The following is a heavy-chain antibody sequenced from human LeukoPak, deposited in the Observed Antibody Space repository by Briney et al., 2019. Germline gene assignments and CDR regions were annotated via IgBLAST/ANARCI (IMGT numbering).Heavy chain of an antibody. J-gene: IGHJ2*01. CDR2: IYNSERT. V-gene: IGHV4-4*09. D-gene: IGHD6-19*01. Sequence: SETLSLTCTVSGGSVSSYHWSWIRQPPGKGLEWIGYIYNSERTKYNSSLESRVTTSVDTSKNQFFLKLSSVTAADTAVYYCARFRSGPSGWYVLWYFDLWGRGTLVTVSS. CDR1: GGSVSSYH. CDR3: ARFRSGPSGWYVLWYFDL.